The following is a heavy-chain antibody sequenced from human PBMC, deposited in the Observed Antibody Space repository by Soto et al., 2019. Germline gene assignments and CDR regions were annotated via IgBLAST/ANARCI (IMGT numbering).Heavy chain of an antibody. Sequence: GGSLRLSCAASGFTFSSYSMNWVRQAPGKGLEWVSYISRSSSTTYYADSVKGRFTISRDNAKNSLYLQMNSLRDEDTAVYYCARDSDYYDSSGYYPEYFQHWGQGTLVNVSS. CDR1: GFTFSSYS. CDR3: ARDSDYYDSSGYYPEYFQH. CDR2: ISRSSSTT. J-gene: IGHJ1*01. D-gene: IGHD3-22*01. V-gene: IGHV3-48*02.